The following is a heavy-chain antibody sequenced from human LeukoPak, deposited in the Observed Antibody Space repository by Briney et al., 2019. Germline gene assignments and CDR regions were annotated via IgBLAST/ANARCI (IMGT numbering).Heavy chain of an antibody. CDR2: INSDGSST. CDR1: GFTFSSYW. Sequence: GGSLRLSCAASGFTFSSYWMHWVHQAPGKGLVWVSRINSDGSSTSYADSVKGRFTISRDNAKNTLYLQMNSLRAEDTAVYYCARGRQQLVRRRDAFDIWGQGTMVTVSS. CDR3: ARGRQQLVRRRDAFDI. J-gene: IGHJ3*02. V-gene: IGHV3-74*01. D-gene: IGHD6-13*01.